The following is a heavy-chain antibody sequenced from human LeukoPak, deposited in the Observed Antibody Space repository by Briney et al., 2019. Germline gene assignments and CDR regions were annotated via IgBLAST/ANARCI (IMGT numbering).Heavy chain of an antibody. V-gene: IGHV4-59*01. CDR1: GGSISSYY. CDR2: IYYSGST. CDR3: ARMGGVYYYDSSGYYYADY. J-gene: IGHJ4*01. Sequence: SETLSLTCTVSGGSISSYYWSWIRQPPGKGLEWIGYIYYSGSTNYNPSLKSRVTISVDTSKNQFSLKLSSVTAADTAVYYCARMGGVYYYDSSGYYYADYLGQGTLVTVSS. D-gene: IGHD3-22*01.